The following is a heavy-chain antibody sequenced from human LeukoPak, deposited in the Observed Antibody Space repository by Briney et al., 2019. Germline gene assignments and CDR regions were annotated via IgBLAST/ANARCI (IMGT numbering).Heavy chain of an antibody. CDR2: IIPIFGTA. V-gene: IGHV1-69*13. D-gene: IGHD1-26*01. CDR3: ARDSGGPPYFDY. Sequence: ASVKVSCKASGGTFSSYAISWVRQAPGQGLEWMGGIIPIFGTANYAQKFQGRVTITADESTSTAYMELSSLRSEDTAVYCCARDSGGPPYFDYWGQGTLVTVSS. CDR1: GGTFSSYA. J-gene: IGHJ4*02.